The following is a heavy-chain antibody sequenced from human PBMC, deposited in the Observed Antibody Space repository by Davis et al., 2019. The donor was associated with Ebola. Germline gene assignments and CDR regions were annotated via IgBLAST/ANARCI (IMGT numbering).Heavy chain of an antibody. D-gene: IGHD4-17*01. J-gene: IGHJ4*02. CDR3: VRDLMTTEENYLDY. Sequence: GESLKISCAASGFTVSSNYMSWVRQAPGKGLEWVSVIYSGGSTDYADSVKGRFTISRDNSKNTLYLQMNSLRAEDTAVYYCVRDLMTTEENYLDYWGQGTLVTVSS. V-gene: IGHV3-53*01. CDR2: IYSGGST. CDR1: GFTVSSNY.